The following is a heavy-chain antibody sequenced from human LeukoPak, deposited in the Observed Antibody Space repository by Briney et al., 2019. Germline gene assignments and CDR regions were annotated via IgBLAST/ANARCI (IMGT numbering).Heavy chain of an antibody. V-gene: IGHV4-39*07. CDR1: GGSISSSSYY. CDR2: IYHSGST. J-gene: IGHJ4*02. CDR3: ARATVAAAAPGGY. D-gene: IGHD6-13*01. Sequence: PSETLSLTCTVSGGSISSSSYYWGWIRQPPGKGLEWIGSIYHSGSTYYNPSLKSRVTISVDTSKNQFSLKLSSVTAADTAVYYCARATVAAAAPGGYWGQGTLVTVSS.